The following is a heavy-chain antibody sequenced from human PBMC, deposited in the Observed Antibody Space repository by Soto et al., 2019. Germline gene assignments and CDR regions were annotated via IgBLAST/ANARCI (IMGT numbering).Heavy chain of an antibody. CDR2: ISYYGSNK. Sequence: PGGSLRLSCTASRFTFSSYGMHWVRQAPGKGLEWVAVISYYGSNKYYADSVKGRFTISRDNSKNTLYLQMNSLRAEDTAVYYCARDRPEYYDFWSGYYILGSDYYYGMDVWGQGTTVTVSS. CDR3: ARDRPEYYDFWSGYYILGSDYYYGMDV. V-gene: IGHV3-30*03. J-gene: IGHJ6*02. CDR1: RFTFSSYG. D-gene: IGHD3-3*01.